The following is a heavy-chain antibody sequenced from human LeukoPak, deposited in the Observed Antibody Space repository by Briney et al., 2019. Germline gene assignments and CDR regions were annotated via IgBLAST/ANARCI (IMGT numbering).Heavy chain of an antibody. CDR2: IYYSGST. V-gene: IGHV4-59*12. Sequence: SETLSLTCTVSGGSISSYYWSWIRQPPGKGQEWIGYIYYSGSTNYNPSLKSRVTISVDTSKNQFSLKLSSVTAADTAVYYCAREAVAGRDNWFDPWGQGTLVTVSS. CDR1: GGSISSYY. CDR3: AREAVAGRDNWFDP. J-gene: IGHJ5*02. D-gene: IGHD6-19*01.